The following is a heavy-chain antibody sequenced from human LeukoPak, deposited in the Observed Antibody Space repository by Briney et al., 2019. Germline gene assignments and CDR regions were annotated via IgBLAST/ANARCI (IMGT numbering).Heavy chain of an antibody. CDR3: TTVPYSSSWSYYFDY. J-gene: IGHJ4*02. CDR2: IKSKTDGGTT. CDR1: GFTFSNAW. D-gene: IGHD6-13*01. Sequence: GGSLRLSCADSGFTFSNAWMSWVRQAPGKGMKWVGRIKSKTDGGTTDYAAPVKGRFTISRDDSKNTLYLQMNSLKTEDTAVYYCTTVPYSSSWSYYFDYWGQGTLVTVSS. V-gene: IGHV3-15*01.